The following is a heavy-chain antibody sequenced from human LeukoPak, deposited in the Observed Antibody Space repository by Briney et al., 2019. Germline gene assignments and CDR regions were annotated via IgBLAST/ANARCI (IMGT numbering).Heavy chain of an antibody. CDR2: IYYSGST. J-gene: IGHJ3*02. Sequence: SQTLSLTCTVSGGSISSGGYYWSWIRQHPGKGLEWIGYIYYSGSTYYNPSLKSRVTISVDTYKNQFSLKLSSVTAADTAVYYCARALYYYDSSGDDAFDIWGQGTMVTVSS. D-gene: IGHD3-22*01. V-gene: IGHV4-31*03. CDR1: GGSISSGGYY. CDR3: ARALYYYDSSGDDAFDI.